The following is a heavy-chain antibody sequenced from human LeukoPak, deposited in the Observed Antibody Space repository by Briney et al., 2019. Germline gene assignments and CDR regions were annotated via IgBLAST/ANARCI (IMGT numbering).Heavy chain of an antibody. Sequence: GGSLRLSCAASGFTFSSYWMHWVRQAPGKGLVWVSRINSDGSSTSYADSVEGRFTISRENAKNTLYLQMNSLRAEDTAVYYCASMGATKVGRYFDYWGQGTLVTVSS. CDR2: INSDGSST. D-gene: IGHD1-26*01. J-gene: IGHJ4*02. V-gene: IGHV3-74*01. CDR1: GFTFSSYW. CDR3: ASMGATKVGRYFDY.